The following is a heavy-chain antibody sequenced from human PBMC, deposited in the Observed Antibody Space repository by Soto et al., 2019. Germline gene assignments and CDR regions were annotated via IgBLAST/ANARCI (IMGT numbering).Heavy chain of an antibody. CDR2: IIPIFGTA. Sequence: SVKVSCKASGGTFSSYAISWVRQAPGQGLEWMGGIIPIFGTANYAQKFQGRVTITADESTSTAYMELSSLRSEDTAVYYCARGAIAVAGDYYYYGMDVWGQGTTVTVSS. J-gene: IGHJ6*02. D-gene: IGHD6-19*01. CDR1: GGTFSSYA. CDR3: ARGAIAVAGDYYYYGMDV. V-gene: IGHV1-69*13.